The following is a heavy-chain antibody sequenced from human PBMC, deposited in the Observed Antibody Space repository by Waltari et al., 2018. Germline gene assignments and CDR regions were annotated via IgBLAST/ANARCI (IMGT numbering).Heavy chain of an antibody. V-gene: IGHV4-59*01. Sequence: QVQLQESGPGLVKPSETLSLTCTVSGGSISSYYWSWIRQPPGKGLEWIGYIYYSGSTNYNPSLKSRVTISVDTSKNQFSLKLSSVTTADTAVYYCAGLEVGGSAALYYFDYWGQGTLVTVSS. CDR3: AGLEVGGSAALYYFDY. CDR2: IYYSGST. D-gene: IGHD2-2*01. CDR1: GGSISSYY. J-gene: IGHJ4*02.